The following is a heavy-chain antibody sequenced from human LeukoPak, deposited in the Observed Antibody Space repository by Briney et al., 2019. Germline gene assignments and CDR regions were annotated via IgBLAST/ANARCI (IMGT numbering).Heavy chain of an antibody. CDR2: ISGSGGST. Sequence: GGSLRLSCAASGFTFSSYAMSWVRQAPGKGPEWVSAISGSGGSTYYADSVKGRFTISRDNSKNTLYLQMNSLRAEDTAVYYCASHLSSSGFDYWGQGTLVTVSS. D-gene: IGHD6-6*01. CDR1: GFTFSSYA. V-gene: IGHV3-23*01. CDR3: ASHLSSSGFDY. J-gene: IGHJ4*02.